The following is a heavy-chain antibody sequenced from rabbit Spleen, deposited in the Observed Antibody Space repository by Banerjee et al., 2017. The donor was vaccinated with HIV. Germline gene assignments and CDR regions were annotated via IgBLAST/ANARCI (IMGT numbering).Heavy chain of an antibody. D-gene: IGHD6-1*01. CDR2: IDSGSSGFT. Sequence: QSLEESGGDLVKPGASLTLTCTASGVSFSSSSYMCWVRQAPGKGLEWIACIDSGSSGFTYFATWAKGRFTISKTSATTVTLQMTRLTAADTATYFCARGGGGLFGYGLWGPGDPRHRL. J-gene: IGHJ6*01. V-gene: IGHV1S40*01. CDR3: ARGGGGLFGYGL. CDR1: GVSFSSSSY.